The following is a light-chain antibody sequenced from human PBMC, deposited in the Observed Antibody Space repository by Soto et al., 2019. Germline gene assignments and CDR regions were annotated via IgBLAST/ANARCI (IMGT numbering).Light chain of an antibody. Sequence: EIVMTQSPVTLSASPGERVTLSCRASQGVGSDVAWYQQKPGQAPGLLIYGASIREVGVPARFSGSGSGTEFTLTISSLQSEDFAVYYCQQYYNWPPFTYGPGTIVDIK. V-gene: IGKV3-15*01. CDR1: QGVGSD. CDR3: QQYYNWPPFT. J-gene: IGKJ3*01. CDR2: GAS.